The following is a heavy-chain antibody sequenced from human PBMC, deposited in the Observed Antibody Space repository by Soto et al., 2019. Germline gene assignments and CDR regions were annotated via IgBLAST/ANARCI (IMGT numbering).Heavy chain of an antibody. CDR1: GFTFSSYW. D-gene: IGHD3-16*02. CDR2: IKQDGSEK. J-gene: IGHJ4*02. V-gene: IGHV3-7*01. CDR3: ARDKYIWGSYRYPFDY. Sequence: GGSLRLSCAASGFTFSSYWMSWVRQAPGKGLEWVANIKQDGSEKYYVDSVKGRFTISRDNAKNSLYLQMNSLRAEDTAVYYCARDKYIWGSYRYPFDYWGQGTLVTVSS.